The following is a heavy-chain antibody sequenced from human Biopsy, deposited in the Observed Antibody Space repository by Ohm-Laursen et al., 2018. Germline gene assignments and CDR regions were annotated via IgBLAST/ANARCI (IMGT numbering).Heavy chain of an antibody. Sequence: SQTLSLTCTVSGGSITSYYRSWIRRPPGKRLEWIGYIYYSGSTNCNPSLKSRVTISEDRSKNQFSLKLKSVTAADTAVYYCATSLPSHWGSAALENWGQGILVTVSS. CDR1: GGSITSYY. V-gene: IGHV4-59*12. J-gene: IGHJ4*02. D-gene: IGHD6-6*01. CDR2: IYYSGST. CDR3: ATSLPSHWGSAALEN.